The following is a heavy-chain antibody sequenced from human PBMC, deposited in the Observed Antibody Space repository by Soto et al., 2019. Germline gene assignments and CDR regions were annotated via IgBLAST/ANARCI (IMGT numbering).Heavy chain of an antibody. V-gene: IGHV1-8*01. CDR3: ALLRDGPRSAFYI. J-gene: IGHJ3*02. CDR1: GYTFTSYD. D-gene: IGHD2-15*01. CDR2: MNPNSGNT. Sequence: GASVKVSCKASGYTFTSYDINWVRQATGQGLEWMGWMNPNSGNTGYAQKFQGRVTMTRNTSISTAYMELSSLRSEGTAVYYCALLRDGPRSAFYICGQGTMVTVS.